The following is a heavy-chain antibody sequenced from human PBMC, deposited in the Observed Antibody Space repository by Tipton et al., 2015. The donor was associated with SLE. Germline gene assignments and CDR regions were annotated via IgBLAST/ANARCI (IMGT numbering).Heavy chain of an antibody. Sequence: TLSLTCAVYGGSFSGYYWSWIRQPPGKGLEWIGEINHSGSTNYNPSLKGRVTISVDTSKNQFSLKLSSVTAADTAVYYCARGRKNMTPKRDAFDIWGQGTMVTVSS. CDR1: GGSFSGYY. V-gene: IGHV4-34*01. CDR3: ARGRKNMTPKRDAFDI. J-gene: IGHJ3*02. CDR2: INHSGST.